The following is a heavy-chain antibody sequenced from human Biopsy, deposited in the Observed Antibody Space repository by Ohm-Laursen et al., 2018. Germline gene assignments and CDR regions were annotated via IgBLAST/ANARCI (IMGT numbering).Heavy chain of an antibody. V-gene: IGHV4-59*11. CDR3: ARDNIPYCTSTSCDLFGMDV. CDR2: VYYNGNT. D-gene: IGHD2-2*01. J-gene: IGHJ6*02. CDR1: YGSISGHF. Sequence: GTLSLTCAVTYGSISGHFWSWIRQAPGKGLEWIGYVYYNGNTNYSPSLKSRATISLDTSKGRLSLKLTSVTAADTAVYYCARDNIPYCTSTSCDLFGMDVWGQGTTVTVSS.